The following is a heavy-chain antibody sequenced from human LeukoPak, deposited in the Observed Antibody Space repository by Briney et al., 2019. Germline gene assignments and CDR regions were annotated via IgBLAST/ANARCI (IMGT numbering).Heavy chain of an antibody. V-gene: IGHV3-23*01. CDR2: ISGSGGST. CDR1: GFTFSSYG. CDR3: AKHVDIVAYYYYMDV. D-gene: IGHD5-12*01. J-gene: IGHJ6*03. Sequence: GGSLRLSCAASGFTFSSYGMSWVRQAPGKGLEWVSAISGSGGSTYYADSVKGRFTISRDNSKNTLYLQMNSLRAEDTAVYYCAKHVDIVAYYYYMDVWGKGTTVTVSS.